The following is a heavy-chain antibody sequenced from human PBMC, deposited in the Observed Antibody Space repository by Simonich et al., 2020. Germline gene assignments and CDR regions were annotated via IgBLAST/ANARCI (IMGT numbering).Heavy chain of an antibody. J-gene: IGHJ3*02. D-gene: IGHD5-12*01. CDR3: ARDSSYYAFDI. V-gene: IGHV3-48*01. CDR1: GFTFSSYS. Sequence: EVQLVESGGGLVQPGGSLRLSCAASGFTFSSYSMNWVRQAPGKGLEWVSYISSSSNTIYYADPVKGQFTISRDNAKNSLYLQMNSLRAEDTAVYYCARDSSYYAFDIWGQGTMVTVSS. CDR2: ISSSSNTI.